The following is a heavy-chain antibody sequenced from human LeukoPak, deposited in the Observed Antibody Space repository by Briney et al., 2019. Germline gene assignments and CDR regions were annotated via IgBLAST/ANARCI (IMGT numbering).Heavy chain of an antibody. CDR1: GYTFSSYG. V-gene: IGHV1-18*01. CDR2: ISAYNGNT. Sequence: ASVKVSCKASGYTFSSYGITWVRQAPGQGLEWMGWISAYNGNTNYPQKFQGRVTMTTDTSTTTAYMELRSLRSDDTAVYYCAVYWNYGAFDIWGQGTMVTVSS. D-gene: IGHD1-7*01. CDR3: AVYWNYGAFDI. J-gene: IGHJ3*02.